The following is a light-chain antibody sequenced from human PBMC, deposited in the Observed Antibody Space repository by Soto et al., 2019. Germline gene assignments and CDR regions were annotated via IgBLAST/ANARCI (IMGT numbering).Light chain of an antibody. CDR2: GNS. V-gene: IGLV1-40*01. CDR1: SSNIGAGYD. CDR3: QSYNSSLSGNV. J-gene: IGLJ1*01. Sequence: HCVLTQPPSVSGAPGQRVTISCTGSSSNIGAGYDVHWYQQLPGTAPKLLIYGNSNRPSGVPDRFSGSKSGTSASLAITGLQAEDEADYSCQSYNSSLSGNVFGTGPKFTVL.